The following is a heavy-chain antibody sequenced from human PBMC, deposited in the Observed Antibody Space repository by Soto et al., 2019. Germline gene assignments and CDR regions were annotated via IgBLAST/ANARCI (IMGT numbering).Heavy chain of an antibody. Sequence: QVQLVESGGGVVQPGRSLRLSCAATGFTFANYAMHWVRQAPGKGLEWLGVISYDGKDHFCADSVRGRFSISRDNSENTVFLQMNKVRPEDTANYYCATSWEVFDCWGQGTLVTVSS. CDR1: GFTFANYA. D-gene: IGHD1-26*01. J-gene: IGHJ4*02. V-gene: IGHV3-30*03. CDR3: ATSWEVFDC. CDR2: ISYDGKDH.